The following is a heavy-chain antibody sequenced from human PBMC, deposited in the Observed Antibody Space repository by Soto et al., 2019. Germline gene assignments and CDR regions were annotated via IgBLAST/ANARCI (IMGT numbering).Heavy chain of an antibody. J-gene: IGHJ4*02. Sequence: GSLRLSCAASGFTFSSYWMSWVRQAPGKGLEWVANIKQDGSEKYYVDSVKGRFTISRDNAKNSLYLQMNSLRAEDTAVYYCARVYGENCSSTSCYIYSGYDYFDYWGQGTLVTVSS. CDR2: IKQDGSEK. D-gene: IGHD2-2*02. V-gene: IGHV3-7*01. CDR1: GFTFSSYW. CDR3: ARVYGENCSSTSCYIYSGYDYFDY.